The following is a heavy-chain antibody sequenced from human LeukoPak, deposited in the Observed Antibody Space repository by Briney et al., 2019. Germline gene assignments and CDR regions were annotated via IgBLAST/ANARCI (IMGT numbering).Heavy chain of an antibody. V-gene: IGHV4-4*07. D-gene: IGHD6-19*01. Sequence: PSETLSLTCTVSGGSISSYYWSWIRQPAGKGLEWIGRIYTSGSTNYNPSLKSRVTMSVGTSKNQFSLKLSSVTAADTAVYYCARGLGSGWYLNWFDPWGQGTLVTVSS. J-gene: IGHJ5*02. CDR3: ARGLGSGWYLNWFDP. CDR1: GGSISSYY. CDR2: IYTSGST.